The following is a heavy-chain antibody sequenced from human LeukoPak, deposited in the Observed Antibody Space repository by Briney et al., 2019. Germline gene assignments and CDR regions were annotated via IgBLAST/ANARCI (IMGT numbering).Heavy chain of an antibody. CDR2: ISYDGSNK. Sequence: GGSLRLSCAAAGFTFSSYAMHWVRQAPGKGLEWVAVISYDGSNKYYAGSVEGRFTISRDNSKNTLYLQMNSLRAEDTAVYYCARSSTGMRYFDWFAADYWGQGTLVTVSS. CDR1: GFTFSSYA. CDR3: ARSSTGMRYFDWFAADY. J-gene: IGHJ4*02. D-gene: IGHD3-9*01. V-gene: IGHV3-30-3*01.